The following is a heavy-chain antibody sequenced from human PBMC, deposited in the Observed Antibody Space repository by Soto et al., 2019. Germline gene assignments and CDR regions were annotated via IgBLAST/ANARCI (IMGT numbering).Heavy chain of an antibody. CDR2: IKSKTDGGTT. J-gene: IGHJ5*02. CDR1: GFTFSNAW. V-gene: IGHV3-15*07. D-gene: IGHD4-4*01. Sequence: PGGSLRLSCAASGFTFSNAWMNWVRQAPGKGLEWVGRIKSKTDGGTTDYAAPVKGRFTISRDDSKNTLYLQMNSLKTEDTAVYYCTTDYSNYPSWFDPWGQGTLVTVSS. CDR3: TTDYSNYPSWFDP.